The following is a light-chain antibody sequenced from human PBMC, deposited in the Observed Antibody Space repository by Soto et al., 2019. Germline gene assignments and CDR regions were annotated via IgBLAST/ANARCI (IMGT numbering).Light chain of an antibody. J-gene: IGKJ1*01. CDR3: QHYNSYLWT. V-gene: IGKV1-5*01. Sequence: DIQMTQSPSTLSASVGDRVTITCRASQTINSWLAWYQQKPGKAPKFLIYDASSLESGVPSRFSGSGSGTEFTLTISSLQPDDFATYYCQHYNSYLWTFGQGTKVEIK. CDR1: QTINSW. CDR2: DAS.